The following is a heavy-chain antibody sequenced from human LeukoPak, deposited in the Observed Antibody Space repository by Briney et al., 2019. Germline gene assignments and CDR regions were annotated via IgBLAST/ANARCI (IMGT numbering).Heavy chain of an antibody. CDR3: AKGDVDTAMVRGY. Sequence: PGGPLRLSCAASGFTSSSYGMHWVRQAPGKGLEWVAVISYDGSNKYYADSVKGRFTISRDNSKNTLYLQMNSLRAEDTAVYYCAKGDVDTAMVRGYWGQGTLVTVSS. D-gene: IGHD5-18*01. J-gene: IGHJ4*02. CDR2: ISYDGSNK. V-gene: IGHV3-30*18. CDR1: GFTSSSYG.